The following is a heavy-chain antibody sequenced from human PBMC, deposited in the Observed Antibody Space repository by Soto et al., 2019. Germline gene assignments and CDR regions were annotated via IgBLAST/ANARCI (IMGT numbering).Heavy chain of an antibody. CDR2: ISGSGGST. D-gene: IGHD3-16*02. V-gene: IGHV3-23*01. CDR3: AKDRRIMITFGGVIVRSAVGFDY. Sequence: GGSLRLSCAASGFTFSSYAMSWVRQAPGKGLEWVSAISGSGGSTYYADSVKGRFTISRDNSKNTLYLQMNSLRAEDTAVYYCAKDRRIMITFGGVIVRSAVGFDYWGQGTLVTVS. J-gene: IGHJ4*02. CDR1: GFTFSSYA.